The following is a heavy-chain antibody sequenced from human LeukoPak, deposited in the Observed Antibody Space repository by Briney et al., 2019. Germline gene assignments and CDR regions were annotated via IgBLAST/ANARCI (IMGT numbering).Heavy chain of an antibody. CDR1: GGSFSGYY. CDR3: AGDRDGIFDY. Sequence: SKTLSLTCAVYGGSFSGYYWSWIRQPPGKGLEWIGEINHSGSTNYNPSLKSRVTISIDMSKNQFSLKLSSGTAADTAMYYCAGDRDGIFDYWGQGTLVTVSS. V-gene: IGHV4-34*01. D-gene: IGHD3-10*01. CDR2: INHSGST. J-gene: IGHJ4*02.